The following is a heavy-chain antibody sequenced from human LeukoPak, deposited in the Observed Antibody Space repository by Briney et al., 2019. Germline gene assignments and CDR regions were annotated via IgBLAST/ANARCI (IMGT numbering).Heavy chain of an antibody. D-gene: IGHD3-22*01. CDR1: GFTFRNHA. Sequence: GGSLRLSCAASGFTFRNHAMHWVRQAPGKGLEWVAIISFDGSNHYFADSVKGRFTISRDNAKNSLYLQMNSLRAEDTAVCYCARGRGSSGYYYAFDYWGQGTLVTVSS. V-gene: IGHV3-30-3*01. J-gene: IGHJ4*02. CDR2: ISFDGSNH. CDR3: ARGRGSSGYYYAFDY.